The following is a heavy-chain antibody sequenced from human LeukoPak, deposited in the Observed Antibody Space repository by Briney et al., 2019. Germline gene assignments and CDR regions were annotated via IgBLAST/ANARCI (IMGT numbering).Heavy chain of an antibody. Sequence: GGSLRLSCEASGFNFHDYGMSWVRQAPGRGLEWVSGIFWNGGSTGYADSVKGRFTISRDNTKNSLYLQMNSLRVEDTAVYYCARDRLHFDSSGYYYVDWFDPWGQGTLVTVSS. CDR3: ARDRLHFDSSGYYYVDWFDP. D-gene: IGHD3-22*01. V-gene: IGHV3-20*04. CDR1: GFNFHDYG. J-gene: IGHJ5*02. CDR2: IFWNGGST.